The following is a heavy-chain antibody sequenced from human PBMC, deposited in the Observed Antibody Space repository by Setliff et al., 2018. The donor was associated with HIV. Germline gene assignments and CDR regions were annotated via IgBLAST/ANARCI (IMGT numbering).Heavy chain of an antibody. CDR3: ARGLLESRMGYGMDV. D-gene: IGHD1-1*01. J-gene: IGHJ6*02. Sequence: GASVKVSCKASGYTFSTYDFNWVRQAAGQGLEWMGWMSPKNNGSGFAQKFQARLTITRDASATTAYMDLTSLRSEDTAVYYCARGLLESRMGYGMDVWGQGTTVTVSS. CDR2: MSPKNNGS. CDR1: GYTFSTYD. V-gene: IGHV1-8*01.